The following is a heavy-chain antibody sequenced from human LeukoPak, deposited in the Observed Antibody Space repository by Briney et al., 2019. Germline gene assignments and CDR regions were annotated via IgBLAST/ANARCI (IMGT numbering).Heavy chain of an antibody. CDR1: GYTFSGYY. Sequence: ASVKVSCKASGYTFSGYYIHWVRQAPGQGLEWMGWINPNSGGTNYAQRFQGRVTMTRDKSIRTAYMELSRLTSDDTAVYYCARNIWFGESADAFDIWGQGTMVTVSS. CDR3: ARNIWFGESADAFDI. CDR2: INPNSGGT. D-gene: IGHD3-10*01. V-gene: IGHV1-2*02. J-gene: IGHJ3*02.